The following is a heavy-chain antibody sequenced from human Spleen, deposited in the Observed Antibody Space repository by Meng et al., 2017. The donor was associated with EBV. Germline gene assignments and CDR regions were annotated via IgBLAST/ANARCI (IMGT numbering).Heavy chain of an antibody. Sequence: KSPGSLVKLPYKASRYVIIDDGYSCVRQAPTQGLEWRVWIITSNDDTKYAPKFQGRVTMTTDTSTTNTSMEMTSLRSDDTAVYYCARYDCALRVDWSDPWGQGTLVTVSS. CDR1: RYVIIDDG. V-gene: IGHV1-18*01. J-gene: IGHJ5*01. CDR2: IITSNDDT. D-gene: IGHD2-21*01. CDR3: ARYDCALRVDWSDP.